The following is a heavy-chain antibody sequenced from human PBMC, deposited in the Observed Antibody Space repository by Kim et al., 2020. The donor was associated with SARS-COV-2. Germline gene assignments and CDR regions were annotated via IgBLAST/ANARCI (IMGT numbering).Heavy chain of an antibody. CDR2: IDPSDSYT. D-gene: IGHD6-13*01. V-gene: IGHV5-10-1*01. CDR3: ARFIAAAGANYGMDV. Sequence: GESLKISCKGSGYSFTSYWISWVRQMPGKGLEWMGRIDPSDSYTNYSPSFQGHVTISADKSISTAYLQWSSLKASDTAMYYCARFIAAAGANYGMDVWGQGTTVTVSS. J-gene: IGHJ6*02. CDR1: GYSFTSYW.